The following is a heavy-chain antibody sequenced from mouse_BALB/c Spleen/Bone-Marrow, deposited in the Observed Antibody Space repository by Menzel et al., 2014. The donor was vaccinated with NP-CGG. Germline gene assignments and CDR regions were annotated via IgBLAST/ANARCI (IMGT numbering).Heavy chain of an antibody. J-gene: IGHJ4*01. D-gene: IGHD2-2*01. Sequence: VQLQQSGAELVKPGASVKLSCTGSGFNIKDTFMHWVKQRPEQGLEWIGRIDPANGNTKYDPKFQGKATIAADTSSNTAYLQLSSLTSEDTAVYYCARWLRRYYAMDYWGQGTSVTVSS. CDR3: ARWLRRYYAMDY. V-gene: IGHV14-3*02. CDR1: GFNIKDTF. CDR2: IDPANGNT.